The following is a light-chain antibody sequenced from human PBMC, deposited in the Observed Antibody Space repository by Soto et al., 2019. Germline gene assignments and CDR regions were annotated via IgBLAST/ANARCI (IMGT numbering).Light chain of an antibody. V-gene: IGLV1-51*02. Sequence: QSVLTQPPSVSAAPGQKVTISCSGSSSNIGNNYVSWYQQLPGTAPKLLIYENNKRPSAIPDRFAGSKSGTSATLGITGLQAGEEADYYCGTWDSSLSAGVFGGGTKLTVL. CDR1: SSNIGNNY. CDR3: GTWDSSLSAGV. J-gene: IGLJ2*01. CDR2: ENN.